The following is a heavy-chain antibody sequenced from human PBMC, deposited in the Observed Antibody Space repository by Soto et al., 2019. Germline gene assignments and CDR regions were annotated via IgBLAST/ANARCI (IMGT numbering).Heavy chain of an antibody. CDR1: GFSFADYA. D-gene: IGHD6-13*01. Sequence: GGSQRLSCTNSGFSFADYAMSWFRLAPGKGLEWVGSVRNIAYGETTEYAASVRGRFTISRDNSKSIAYLQMNSLTSEDTAVYYCARYTYTSRYSYYGMDVWGHGTTVTVSS. CDR3: ARYTYTSRYSYYGMDV. CDR2: VRNIAYGETT. V-gene: IGHV3-49*03. J-gene: IGHJ6*02.